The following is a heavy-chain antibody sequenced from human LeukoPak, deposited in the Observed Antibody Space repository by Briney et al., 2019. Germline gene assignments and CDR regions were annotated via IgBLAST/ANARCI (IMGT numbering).Heavy chain of an antibody. CDR1: GFSFSGHW. V-gene: IGHV3-74*01. CDR2: ISPSGSTT. J-gene: IGHJ4*02. Sequence: GGSLRLSCTASGFSFSGHWMHWARQLPGKGLVWVSRISPSGSTTSYADSVKGRFTVSRDNAKNTLYLQVNNLRAEDTAVYYCARGPNSNWSGLDFWGQGTLLTVSS. D-gene: IGHD6-6*01. CDR3: ARGPNSNWSGLDF.